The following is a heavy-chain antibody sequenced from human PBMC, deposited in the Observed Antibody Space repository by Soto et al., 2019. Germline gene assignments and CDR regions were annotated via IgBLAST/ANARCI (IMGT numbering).Heavy chain of an antibody. D-gene: IGHD3-3*01. CDR3: ARYIRGDFWSGYRDTYYFDY. Sequence: NPSETLSLNXADSGGSISSYYWSWIRQPPGKGLEWIGYIYYSGSTNYNPSLKSRVTISVDTSKNQFSLKLSSVTAADTAVYYCARYIRGDFWSGYRDTYYFDYWGQGTLVTVSS. V-gene: IGHV4-59*01. CDR1: GGSISSYY. CDR2: IYYSGST. J-gene: IGHJ4*02.